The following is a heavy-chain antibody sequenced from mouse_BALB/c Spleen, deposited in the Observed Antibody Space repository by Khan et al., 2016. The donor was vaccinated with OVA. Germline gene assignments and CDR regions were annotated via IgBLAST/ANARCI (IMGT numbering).Heavy chain of an antibody. CDR1: GFTFNSYA. D-gene: IGHD1-1*01. V-gene: IGHV5-9-3*01. CDR3: TRPPITTVVATSYWFFDV. Sequence: EVNVVESGGGLVKPGGSLKLSCAASGFTFNSYAMSWVRQTPEKRLEWVATISSGGNYTYYPDSVKGRFTISRDNAKNTLYLQMSSLRSEDTAMYYCTRPPITTVVATSYWFFDVWGAGTTVTVSS. CDR2: ISSGGNYT. J-gene: IGHJ1*01.